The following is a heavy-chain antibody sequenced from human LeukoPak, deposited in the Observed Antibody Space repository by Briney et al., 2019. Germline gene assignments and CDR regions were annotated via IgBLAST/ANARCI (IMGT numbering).Heavy chain of an antibody. V-gene: IGHV3-7*01. Sequence: PGGSLRLSCTASGFTLSTYWMSWFRQAPQKGLEWVANIKQDDSEKYYVGSVKGRFTISRDNAKNSVYLQMNSLRVEDTAVYYCGRDYSGSYGYFDYWGQGTLVTVSS. D-gene: IGHD1-26*01. CDR1: GFTLSTYW. J-gene: IGHJ4*02. CDR2: IKQDDSEK. CDR3: GRDYSGSYGYFDY.